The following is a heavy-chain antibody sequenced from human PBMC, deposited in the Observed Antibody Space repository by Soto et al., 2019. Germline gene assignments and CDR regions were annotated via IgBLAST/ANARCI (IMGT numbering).Heavy chain of an antibody. Sequence: SETLCVTCAVDGGSFIGFGWSWIRKNPGKGLEWIGSIYYSGSTYYNPSLKSRVTISVDTSKNQFSLKLSSVTAADTAVYYCARLMYDFWSGYYYFDYWGQGTLVTVSS. CDR2: IYYSGST. D-gene: IGHD3-3*01. J-gene: IGHJ4*02. CDR3: ARLMYDFWSGYYYFDY. V-gene: IGHV4-34*01. CDR1: GGSFIGFG.